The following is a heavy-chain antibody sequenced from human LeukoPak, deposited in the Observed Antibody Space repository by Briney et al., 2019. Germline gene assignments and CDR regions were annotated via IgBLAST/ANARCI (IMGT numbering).Heavy chain of an antibody. D-gene: IGHD2-21*02. CDR3: ARGEPDCAGDCPYWYLDL. Sequence: TGGSLRLSCAVTGFTFSRSAMHWVRQAPGKGLEYVSAISGNGGSTYYANSVKGRFTISRDNSKNTVFLQMGSLRTEDMAVYYCARGEPDCAGDCPYWYLDLWGRGTLVTVSS. CDR1: GFTFSRSA. CDR2: ISGNGGST. J-gene: IGHJ2*01. V-gene: IGHV3-64*01.